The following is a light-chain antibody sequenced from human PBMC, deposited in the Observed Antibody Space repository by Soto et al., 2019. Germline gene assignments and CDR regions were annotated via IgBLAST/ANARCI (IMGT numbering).Light chain of an antibody. CDR2: DAS. J-gene: IGKJ3*01. CDR1: QSVSSY. CDR3: QQRSNWPPT. Sequence: EIVLTQSPATLSLSPGERATLSCRASQSVSSYLAWYQQKPGQAPRLLIYDASNRATGIPARFSGSGSGTDFTLTISSLEPEAFAVYYCQQRSNWPPTFGTGTKVYIK. V-gene: IGKV3-11*01.